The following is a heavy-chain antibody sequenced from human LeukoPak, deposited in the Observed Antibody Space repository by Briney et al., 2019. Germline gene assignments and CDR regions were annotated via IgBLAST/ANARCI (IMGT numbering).Heavy chain of an antibody. Sequence: PSETLSLTCTVSGGSISTYYWSWIRQPPGKGLEWIGNIYYSGSANYNPSLKSRVTISVDTSKNQSSLKLSSVTAADTAVYYCARVINYDFWSGYVGYFDYWGQGTLVTVSS. CDR3: ARVINYDFWSGYVGYFDY. V-gene: IGHV4-59*01. D-gene: IGHD3-3*01. CDR2: IYYSGSA. J-gene: IGHJ4*02. CDR1: GGSISTYY.